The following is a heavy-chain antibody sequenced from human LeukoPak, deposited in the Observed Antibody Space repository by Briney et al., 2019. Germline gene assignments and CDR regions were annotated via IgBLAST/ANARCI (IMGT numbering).Heavy chain of an antibody. CDR2: IRGSGDST. CDR1: GGSISSSSYY. V-gene: IGHV3-23*01. Sequence: LRRPLSLTCTVSGGSISSSSYYWGWIRQPPGKGLEWVSSIRGSGDSTYYADSVKGRFTISRDNSKNTLYLQISSLRAEDTAIYYCAKDGISGWYGNHFDFWGQGTLVTGSS. D-gene: IGHD6-19*01. CDR3: AKDGISGWYGNHFDF. J-gene: IGHJ4*02.